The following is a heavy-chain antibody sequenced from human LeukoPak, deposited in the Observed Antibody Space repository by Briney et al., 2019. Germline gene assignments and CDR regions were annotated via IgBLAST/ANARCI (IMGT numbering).Heavy chain of an antibody. V-gene: IGHV3-21*01. CDR2: ISGSSSYV. D-gene: IGHD3-22*01. CDR1: GFPFSAYS. J-gene: IGHJ4*02. CDR3: AKAYYDPSGYSYYFDY. Sequence: GGSLRLSCAASGFPFSAYSMNWIRQAPGKGLEWVSSISGSSSYVYYADSVKGRFTISRDNAKNSLYLHMNSLRAEDTAVYYCAKAYYDPSGYSYYFDYGGQGILVTVSS.